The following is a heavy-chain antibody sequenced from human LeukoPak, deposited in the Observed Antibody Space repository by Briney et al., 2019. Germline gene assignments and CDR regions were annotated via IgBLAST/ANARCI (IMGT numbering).Heavy chain of an antibody. Sequence: GGSLRLSCTASGFTFSNYWMQWVRHVPGKGLVWVSGISWNSGSIGYADSVKGRFTISRDNAKNSLYLQMNSLRAEDTALYYCVKFFLPYLAGGTGSRWGQGTLVTVSS. CDR3: VKFFLPYLAGGTGSR. CDR1: GFTFSNYW. D-gene: IGHD3-10*01. V-gene: IGHV3-9*01. J-gene: IGHJ4*02. CDR2: ISWNSGSI.